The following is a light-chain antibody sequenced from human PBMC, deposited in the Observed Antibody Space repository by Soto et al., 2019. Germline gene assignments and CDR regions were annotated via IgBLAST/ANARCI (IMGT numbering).Light chain of an antibody. CDR2: AIS. CDR1: QSVTSNY. CDR3: QQHSNSPWT. J-gene: IGKJ1*01. V-gene: IGKV3D-20*02. Sequence: EIVLTQSPGTLSLSPGESAALSCRASQSVTSNYLVWYRQKPGQAPRLLIYAISSRAAGIPDRFNGSGSGTDFTLTITRLEPEDSAVYYCQQHSNSPWTFGKGTRVEV.